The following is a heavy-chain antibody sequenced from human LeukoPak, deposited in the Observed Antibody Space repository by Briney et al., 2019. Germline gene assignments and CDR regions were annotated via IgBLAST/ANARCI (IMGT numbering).Heavy chain of an antibody. D-gene: IGHD1-26*01. J-gene: IGHJ4*02. CDR2: IRYDGSNK. V-gene: IGHV3-30*02. CDR3: AKDRVAIVGDLGY. Sequence: GGSLRLSCAASGFTFSSYGMHWVRQAPGKGLEWVAFIRYDGSNKYYADSVKGRFTISRDNSKNTLYLQMNSLRAEDTAVYYCAKDRVAIVGDLGYWGQGTLVTVSS. CDR1: GFTFSSYG.